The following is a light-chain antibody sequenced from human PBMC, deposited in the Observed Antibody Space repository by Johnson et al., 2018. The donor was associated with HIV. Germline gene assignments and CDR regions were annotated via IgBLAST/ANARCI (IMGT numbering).Light chain of an antibody. J-gene: IGLJ1*01. CDR3: GAWDSSLNAYV. CDR1: SSNIGNNY. V-gene: IGLV1-51*01. Sequence: QSVLTQPPSVSAAPGQRVTISCSGSSSNIGNNYVSWYQQLPGTAPKLLIYNNDKRPSGIPDRFFGSKSGTSATLAITGLQTGDEADYYCGAWDSSLNAYVFGTGTKVTVL. CDR2: NND.